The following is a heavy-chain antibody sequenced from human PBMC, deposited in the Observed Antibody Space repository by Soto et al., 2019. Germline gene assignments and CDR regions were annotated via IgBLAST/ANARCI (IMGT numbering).Heavy chain of an antibody. V-gene: IGHV2-26*01. D-gene: IGHD2-2*01. Sequence: QVTLKESGPVLVKPTETLTLTCTVSGLSLSNGRLGVSWIRQPPGKALEWLAPIFSNDDKSYSTSLKSRLTISKDTSRSQVVLTMTNMDPVDSATYYCALIKDCSRTDCYLASFDPWGQGTLVTVSS. CDR1: GLSLSNGRLG. CDR2: IFSNDDK. CDR3: ALIKDCSRTDCYLASFDP. J-gene: IGHJ5*02.